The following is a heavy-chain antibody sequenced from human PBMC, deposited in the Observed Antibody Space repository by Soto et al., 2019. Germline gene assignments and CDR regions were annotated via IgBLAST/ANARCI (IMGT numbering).Heavy chain of an antibody. CDR1: GGTFSSYA. J-gene: IGHJ4*02. CDR3: ARALGAAAGTGVDY. V-gene: IGHV1-69*01. Sequence: QVQLVQSGSEVKKPGSSVKVSCKASGGTFSSYAISWVRQAHGQGLEWMGGIIPIFGTANYAQKFQGRVTITADESTSTAYMELSSLRSEDTAVYYCARALGAAAGTGVDYWGQGTLVTVSS. D-gene: IGHD6-13*01. CDR2: IIPIFGTA.